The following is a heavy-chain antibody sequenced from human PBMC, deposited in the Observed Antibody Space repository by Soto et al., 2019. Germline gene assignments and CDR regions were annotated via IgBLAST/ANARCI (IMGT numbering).Heavy chain of an antibody. J-gene: IGHJ6*02. CDR3: ARDRTLASGDFFYYYYGMDV. Sequence: GGSLRLSCAASGFTFSSYGMHWVRQAPGKGLEWVAVIWYDGSNKYYADSVKGRFTISRDNSKNTLYLQMNSLRAEDTAVYYWARDRTLASGDFFYYYYGMDVWGQGTTVTVSS. V-gene: IGHV3-33*01. CDR2: IWYDGSNK. D-gene: IGHD4-17*01. CDR1: GFTFSSYG.